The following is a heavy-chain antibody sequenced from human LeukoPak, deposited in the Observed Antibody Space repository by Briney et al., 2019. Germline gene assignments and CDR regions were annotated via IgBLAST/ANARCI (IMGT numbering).Heavy chain of an antibody. D-gene: IGHD3-22*01. CDR3: SRGDRDDTSGYPPRDY. CDR2: ISYDGSTD. V-gene: IGHV3-30*04. CDR1: GFLLNKYA. Sequence: GGSLRLSCGASGFLLNKYAMNWVRQAPGKGLEWVAFISYDGSTDYYADSVKGRFTISRDSSENPQYLQMDSLGPDDTSLYYMSRGDRDDTSGYPPRDYWGQGTLVTVST. J-gene: IGHJ4*02.